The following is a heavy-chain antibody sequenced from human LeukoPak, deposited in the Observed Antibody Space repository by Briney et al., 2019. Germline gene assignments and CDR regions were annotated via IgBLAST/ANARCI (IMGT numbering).Heavy chain of an antibody. J-gene: IGHJ6*03. CDR3: AKDGSGDYYYYYMDV. CDR1: GFTFSTYA. V-gene: IGHV3-23*01. Sequence: GGSLRLSCAASGFTFSTYAMSWVRQAPGKGLEWVSAISGSGGNTYYADSVKGRFTISRDNTKNTLYLQMNSLRAEDTAVYYCAKDGSGDYYYYYMDVWGKGTTVTVSS. CDR2: ISGSGGNT. D-gene: IGHD2-2*03.